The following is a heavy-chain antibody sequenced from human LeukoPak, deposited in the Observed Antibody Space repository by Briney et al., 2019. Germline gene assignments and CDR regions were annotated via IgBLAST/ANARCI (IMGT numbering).Heavy chain of an antibody. V-gene: IGHV5-51*01. J-gene: IGHJ5*02. CDR3: ARHGGYSYGQNWFDP. CDR1: GYSSTSYW. D-gene: IGHD5-18*01. CDR2: IYPGDSDT. Sequence: GESLKISCKGSGYSSTSYWIGWVRQMPGKGLEWMGIIYPGDSDTRYSPSFQGQVTISADKSISTAYLQWSSLKASDTAMYYCARHGGYSYGQNWFDPWGQGTLVTVSS.